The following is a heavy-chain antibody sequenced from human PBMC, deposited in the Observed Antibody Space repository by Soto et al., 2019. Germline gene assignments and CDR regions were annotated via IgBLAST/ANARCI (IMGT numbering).Heavy chain of an antibody. Sequence: ATLSLAGAFSRGSVCSYDVNCILQPPGKGLEWIGEINHSGSTNYNPSLNSRVTISVDTSKNQFSLKLSSVPAADKAVYYCARVYLDCSSPSCSKYYSYYGMEVWGQRTTVT. V-gene: IGHV4-34*01. J-gene: IGHJ6*02. CDR1: RGSVCSYD. CDR2: INHSGST. CDR3: ARVYLDCSSPSCSKYYSYYGMEV. D-gene: IGHD2-2*01.